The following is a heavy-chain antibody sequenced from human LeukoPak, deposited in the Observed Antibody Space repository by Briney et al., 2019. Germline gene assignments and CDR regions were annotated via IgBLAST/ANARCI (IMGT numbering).Heavy chain of an antibody. J-gene: IGHJ6*03. CDR3: ARHGRGTDGGNSRYYYYMDV. D-gene: IGHD4-23*01. Sequence: PSETLSLTCTVSGGSISSYYWSWIRQPPGKGLEWIGYIYYSGSTNYNPSLKSRVTISVDTSKNQFSLKLSSVTAADTAVYYCARHGRGTDGGNSRYYYYMDVWGKGTTVTISS. CDR1: GGSISSYY. V-gene: IGHV4-59*08. CDR2: IYYSGST.